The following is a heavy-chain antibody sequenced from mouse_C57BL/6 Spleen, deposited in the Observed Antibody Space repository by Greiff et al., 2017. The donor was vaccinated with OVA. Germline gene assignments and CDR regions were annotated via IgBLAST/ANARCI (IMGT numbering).Heavy chain of an antibody. CDR2: ISSGGSYT. J-gene: IGHJ4*01. V-gene: IGHV5-6*01. Sequence: EVQLVESGGDLVKPGGSLKLSCAASGFTFSSYGMSWVRQTPDKRLEWVATISSGGSYTYYPDSVKGRFTISRDKAKNTLYLQMSSLKSEDTAMYYCARQGGTGAMDYWGQGTSVTVSS. D-gene: IGHD4-1*01. CDR3: ARQGGTGAMDY. CDR1: GFTFSSYG.